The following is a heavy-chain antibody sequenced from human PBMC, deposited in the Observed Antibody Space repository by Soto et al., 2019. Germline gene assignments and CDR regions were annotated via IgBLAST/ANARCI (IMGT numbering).Heavy chain of an antibody. D-gene: IGHD2-2*01. CDR3: VSSRSAIYGDAFDV. CDR1: GDSISSYF. V-gene: IGHV4-59*03. J-gene: IGHJ3*01. Sequence: QLQESGPGLVKPSEPLSLTCSVSGDSISSYFKNWIRQPPGKGLEWIGCIYDDGSTKYNPSLDSRVTILLDTSKNEFSLRLRSVPSADTAVYYCVSSRSAIYGDAFDVWSQGTMVTVSS. CDR2: IYDDGST.